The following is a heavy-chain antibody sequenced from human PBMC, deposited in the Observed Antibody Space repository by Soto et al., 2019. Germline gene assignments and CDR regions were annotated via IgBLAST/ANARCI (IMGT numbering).Heavy chain of an antibody. CDR1: GFTFSSYG. CDR2: IWYDGSNK. Sequence: AGGSLRLSCAASGFTFSSYGMHWVRQAPGKGLEWVAVIWYDGSNKYYADSVKGRFTISRDNSKNTLYLQMNSLRAEDTAVYYCARDAYYGSGSYYSDYWGQGTLVTVSS. V-gene: IGHV3-33*01. J-gene: IGHJ4*02. CDR3: ARDAYYGSGSYYSDY. D-gene: IGHD3-10*01.